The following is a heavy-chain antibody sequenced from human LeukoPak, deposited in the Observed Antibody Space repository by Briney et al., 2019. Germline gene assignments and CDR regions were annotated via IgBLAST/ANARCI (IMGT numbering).Heavy chain of an antibody. Sequence: ASVKVSCKASGYTFTGYYMHWVRQAPGQGLEWMGWINPNSGGTNRAQKFQGWVTMTRDTSISTAYMELSRLRSDDTAVYYCARGLSLWFGELLLGDFDYWGQGTLVTVSS. CDR1: GYTFTGYY. CDR2: INPNSGGT. J-gene: IGHJ4*02. V-gene: IGHV1-2*04. CDR3: ARGLSLWFGELLLGDFDY. D-gene: IGHD3-10*01.